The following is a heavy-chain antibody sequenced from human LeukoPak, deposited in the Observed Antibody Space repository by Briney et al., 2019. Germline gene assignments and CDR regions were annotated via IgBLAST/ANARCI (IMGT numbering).Heavy chain of an antibody. Sequence: RGSLTLSCAASGFTFSGYAMSWVRQAPGPGLDWVSLVSDNGVITYYADSVKGRFTISRDNSKNTLYLQMNNLGVEDTAVYYCATTRTVARLYQHDYWGQGTLVTVSS. J-gene: IGHJ4*02. V-gene: IGHV3-23*01. CDR2: VSDNGVIT. CDR3: ATTRTVARLYQHDY. CDR1: GFTFSGYA. D-gene: IGHD6-19*01.